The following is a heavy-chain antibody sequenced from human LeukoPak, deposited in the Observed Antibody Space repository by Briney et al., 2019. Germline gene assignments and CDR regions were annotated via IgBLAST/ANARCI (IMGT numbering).Heavy chain of an antibody. CDR1: GGTFSSYG. CDR3: ARESSIAARPGRNWFDP. CDR2: IIPIFGTA. J-gene: IGHJ5*02. Sequence: SSVKVSCKASGGTFSSYGTSWVRQAPGQGLEWMGGIIPIFGTANYAQKFQGRVTITADESTSTAYMALSSLRSEDTAVYYCARESSIAARPGRNWFDPWGQGTLVTVSS. V-gene: IGHV1-69*01. D-gene: IGHD6-6*01.